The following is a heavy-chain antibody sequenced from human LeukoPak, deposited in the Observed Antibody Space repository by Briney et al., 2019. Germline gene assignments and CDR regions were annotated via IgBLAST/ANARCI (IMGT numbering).Heavy chain of an antibody. V-gene: IGHV1-8*01. CDR3: ARNLAKTGWFDY. Sequence: ASVKVSCKASGYTFTSYDINWVRQATGQGLEWMGWMNPNSGDTCYAQKFQGRVTMTRDTSISTAYMELTSLRSEDTAVYYCARNLAKTGWFDYWGQGTLVTVSS. CDR2: MNPNSGDT. CDR1: GYTFTSYD. D-gene: IGHD1-1*01. J-gene: IGHJ5*01.